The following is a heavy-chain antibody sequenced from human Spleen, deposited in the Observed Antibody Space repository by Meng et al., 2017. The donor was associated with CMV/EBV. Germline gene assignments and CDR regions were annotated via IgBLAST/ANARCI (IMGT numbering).Heavy chain of an antibody. J-gene: IGHJ4*02. V-gene: IGHV1-2*02. Sequence: ASVKVSCKASGYTFTAYYIHWVRQAPGQGLEWMGWINPNSGGTNYAQKFQGRVTMTRDTSISTAFMELSRLRSDDTALYYCAIIYGWYNNAWLDYWGQGTLVTVSS. CDR1: GYTFTAYY. D-gene: IGHD6-19*01. CDR2: INPNSGGT. CDR3: AIIYGWYNNAWLDY.